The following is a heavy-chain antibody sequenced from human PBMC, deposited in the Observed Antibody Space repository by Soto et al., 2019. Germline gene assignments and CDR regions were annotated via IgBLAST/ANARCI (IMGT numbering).Heavy chain of an antibody. Sequence: ASVKVSCKASGYTCTSYAMHWVRQAPGQRLEWMGWINAGNGNTKYSQKFQGRVTITRDTSERTAYMELSRLRSEDTAVYYCARDLYSSGPFDPWGQGPRITVSS. CDR2: INAGNGNT. CDR3: ARDLYSSGPFDP. J-gene: IGHJ5*02. V-gene: IGHV1-3*01. CDR1: GYTCTSYA. D-gene: IGHD6-19*01.